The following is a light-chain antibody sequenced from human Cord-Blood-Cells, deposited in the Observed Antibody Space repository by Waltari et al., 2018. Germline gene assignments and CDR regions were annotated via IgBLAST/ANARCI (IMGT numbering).Light chain of an antibody. CDR3: CSYAGRSSVV. Sequence: QSALTQPASVSGSPGQSITLPCTGPSRDVGSYNLVSWYQQHPGKAPKLMIYEGSTPRSGSCNRFSVSKCRNPSVRVIFGHQAGDEADDYCCSYAGRSSVVVGGGTRLTV. CDR2: EGS. V-gene: IGLV2-23*01. J-gene: IGLJ2*01. CDR1: SRDVGSYNL.